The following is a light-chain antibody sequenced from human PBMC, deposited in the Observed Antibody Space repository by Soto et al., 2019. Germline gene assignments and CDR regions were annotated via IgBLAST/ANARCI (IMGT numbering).Light chain of an antibody. V-gene: IGLV2-14*03. Sequence: QSALTQPASVSGSPGQSITISCTGTRLDVGGYNYVSWYQQQPGKAPKLIIYEVSNRPSGVSNRFSGSKSGYTASLTISELQAEDEADYYCTSFTSSSTGVFGGGTKLTVL. J-gene: IGLJ3*02. CDR2: EVS. CDR3: TSFTSSSTGV. CDR1: RLDVGGYNY.